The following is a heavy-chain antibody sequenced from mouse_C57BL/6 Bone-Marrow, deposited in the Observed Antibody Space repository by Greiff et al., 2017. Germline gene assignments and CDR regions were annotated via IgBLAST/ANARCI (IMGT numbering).Heavy chain of an antibody. V-gene: IGHV1-9*01. D-gene: IGHD1-1*01. Sequence: QVQLQQSGAELMKPGASVKLSCKATGYTFTGYWIEWVKQRPGHGLEWIGEILPGSGSTNYHEKFKGKATFTADTSSNTAYMQLSSLTTEDSAIYYCASEGGYYGSSWPYWGQGTLVTVSA. CDR3: ASEGGYYGSSWPY. J-gene: IGHJ3*01. CDR1: GYTFTGYW. CDR2: ILPGSGST.